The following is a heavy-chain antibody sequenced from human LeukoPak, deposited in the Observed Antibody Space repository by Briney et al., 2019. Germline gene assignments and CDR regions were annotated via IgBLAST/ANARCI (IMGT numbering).Heavy chain of an antibody. CDR3: ARLVPAAYDYYYYYMDV. CDR2: ISAYNGNK. Sequence: ASVKVSCKASGYTFTSYGTSWVRQAPGQGLEWMGWISAYNGNKNYEQKLQGRVTMTTDTSTSTAYMELRSLRSDDTAVYYCARLVPAAYDYYYYYMDVWGKGTTVTVSS. V-gene: IGHV1-18*01. CDR1: GYTFTSYG. J-gene: IGHJ6*03. D-gene: IGHD2-2*01.